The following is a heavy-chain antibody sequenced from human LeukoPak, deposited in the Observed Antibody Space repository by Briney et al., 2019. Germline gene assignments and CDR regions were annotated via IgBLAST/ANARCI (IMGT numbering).Heavy chain of an antibody. CDR1: GVSFNDYY. CDR2: IYYSGST. CDR3: ARPSHDAFDY. V-gene: IGHV4-39*01. D-gene: IGHD1-1*01. J-gene: IGHJ4*02. Sequence: SETLSLTCAVSGVSFNDYYWSWVRQPPGKGLEWIGSIYYSGSTYYNPSLRSRVTISVDTSKNQFSLKLSSVTAADTAVYYCARPSHDAFDYWGQGTLVTVSS.